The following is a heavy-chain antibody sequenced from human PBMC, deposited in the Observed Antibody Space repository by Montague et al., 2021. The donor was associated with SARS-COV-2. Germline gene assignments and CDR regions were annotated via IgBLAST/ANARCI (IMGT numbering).Heavy chain of an antibody. Sequence: SETLSLTCAVYGGSFSGYYWSWIRQPPGKGLEWIGEINHSGSTNXNPSLKSRVTISADTSKNQFSLKLSSVTAADTAVYYCAIPMVRGFSRAFDIWGQGTMVTVSS. D-gene: IGHD3-10*01. CDR2: INHSGST. J-gene: IGHJ3*02. CDR1: GGSFSGYY. V-gene: IGHV4-34*01. CDR3: AIPMVRGFSRAFDI.